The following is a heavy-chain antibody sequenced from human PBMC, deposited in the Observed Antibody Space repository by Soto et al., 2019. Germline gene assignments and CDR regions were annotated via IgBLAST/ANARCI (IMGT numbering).Heavy chain of an antibody. CDR3: ARHEYYDILTGYPWFDP. CDR1: GGSFSGYY. J-gene: IGHJ5*02. CDR2: INHSGST. D-gene: IGHD3-9*01. V-gene: IGHV4-34*01. Sequence: SETLSLTCAVYGGSFSGYYWSWIRQPPGKGLEWIGEINHSGSTYYNPSLKSRVTISVDTSKNQFSLKLSSVTAADTAVYYCARHEYYDILTGYPWFDPWGQGTLVTVSS.